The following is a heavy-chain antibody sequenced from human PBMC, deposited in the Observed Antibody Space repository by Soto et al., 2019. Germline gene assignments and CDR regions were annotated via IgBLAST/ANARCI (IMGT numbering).Heavy chain of an antibody. CDR3: ARVTVAAAGTSGWFDP. CDR1: GGSISSGGYY. J-gene: IGHJ5*02. CDR2: IYYSGST. D-gene: IGHD6-13*01. Sequence: KPSETLSLTCTVSGGSISSGGYYWSWIRQHPGKGLEWIGYIYYSGSTYYNPSLKSRVTISVDTSKNQFSLKLSSVTAADTAVYYCARVTVAAAGTSGWFDPWGQGTLVTVSS. V-gene: IGHV4-31*03.